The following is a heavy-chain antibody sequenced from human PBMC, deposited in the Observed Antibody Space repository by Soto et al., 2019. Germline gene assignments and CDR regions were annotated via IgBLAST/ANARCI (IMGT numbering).Heavy chain of an antibody. CDR1: GFTFSRYD. CDR3: GREILDADNPGCYFDS. V-gene: IGHV3-13*04. Sequence: GGSLRLSCETSGFTFSRYDFHWVRQASGQGLEWVSGIGAGADTYYSDSVKGRFTFSRDNARHTLYLHMNSLRAEDTALYYCGREILDADNPGCYFDSGGQETLVTVSS. D-gene: IGHD6-19*01. J-gene: IGHJ4*02. CDR2: IGAGADT.